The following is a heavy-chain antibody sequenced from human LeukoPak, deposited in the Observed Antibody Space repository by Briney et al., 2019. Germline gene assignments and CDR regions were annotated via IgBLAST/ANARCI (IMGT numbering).Heavy chain of an antibody. D-gene: IGHD5-18*01. CDR2: IKKDGSEK. CDR1: GFTFSNYE. J-gene: IGHJ4*02. CDR3: ARHLSGVTGYTYGRGIDY. V-gene: IGHV3-7*01. Sequence: GGSLRLSCAASGFTFSNYEMTWVRQAPGKGLEWVANIKKDGSEKYYVDSVKGRFTISRDNAKKSLYLQMNSLRAEDTAVYYCARHLSGVTGYTYGRGIDYWGQGTLVTVSS.